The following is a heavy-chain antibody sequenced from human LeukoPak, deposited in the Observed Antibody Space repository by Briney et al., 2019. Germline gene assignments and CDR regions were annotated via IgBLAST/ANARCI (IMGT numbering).Heavy chain of an antibody. CDR2: IWTDGSKK. J-gene: IGHJ4*02. CDR1: GFTFSGYG. V-gene: IGHV3-33*01. Sequence: PGGSLRLSCAASGFTFSGYGMHWVRQAPGKGLEWVTVIWTDGSKKYYVDSVKGRCSISRDNSNNILYLQMDSLRVEDTAVYYCVRRGAGTYDFDYWGQGTLVTVST. D-gene: IGHD1-26*01. CDR3: VRRGAGTYDFDY.